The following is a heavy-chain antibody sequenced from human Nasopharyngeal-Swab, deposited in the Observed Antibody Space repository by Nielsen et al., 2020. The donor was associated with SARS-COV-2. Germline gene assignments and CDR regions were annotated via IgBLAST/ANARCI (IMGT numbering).Heavy chain of an antibody. J-gene: IGHJ4*02. V-gene: IGHV3-23*01. CDR2: IIENGADT. Sequence: GGSLRLSCAASGFNFRNFAMSWVRQAPGKGLEWVSGIIENGADTYYADSVKGRFTISRDNSKNTLYLQMNSLRAEDTAVYYCAKDYYDSSGYLEYYFDYWGQGTLVTVSS. D-gene: IGHD3-22*01. CDR3: AKDYYDSSGYLEYYFDY. CDR1: GFNFRNFA.